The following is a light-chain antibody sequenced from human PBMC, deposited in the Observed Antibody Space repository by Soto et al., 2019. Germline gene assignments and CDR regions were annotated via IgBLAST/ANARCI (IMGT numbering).Light chain of an antibody. Sequence: DIPMTQSPSSLSASVEDRVIITCRASQSISNHLNWYQQKPGKAPKLLIFAASSLQSGVPSRFSGSRSGPGFTLTISSRQAEEFAAYYCQQSYSSPPTFGQGTKVEIK. CDR2: AAS. CDR1: QSISNH. V-gene: IGKV1-39*01. CDR3: QQSYSSPPT. J-gene: IGKJ1*01.